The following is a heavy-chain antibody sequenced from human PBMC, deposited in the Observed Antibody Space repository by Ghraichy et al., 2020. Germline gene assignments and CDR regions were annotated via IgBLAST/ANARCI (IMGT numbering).Heavy chain of an antibody. V-gene: IGHV4-31*11. CDR1: GDSIIRGTYY. Sequence: LSLTFAVSGDSIIRGTYYWSWIRQRPGKGLEWIGYIYYSGNTYYNPSLKSRVTISIDRSKNQFSLRLQSVTAADTAVYYCARDGLRDFWSGFYNGMDVWGQGTTVTVSS. D-gene: IGHD3-3*01. CDR3: ARDGLRDFWSGFYNGMDV. CDR2: IYYSGNT. J-gene: IGHJ6*02.